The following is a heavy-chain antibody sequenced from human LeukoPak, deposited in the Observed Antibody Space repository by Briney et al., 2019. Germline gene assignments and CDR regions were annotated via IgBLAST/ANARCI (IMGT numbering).Heavy chain of an antibody. Sequence: GGSLRLSCAASGFTFSSYAISWVRQAPGKGLEWVSAISGSGGSTYYADSVKGRFTISRDNSKITIYLQMNSLRAEDTAVYYSAKIASDSPFAPWGERTLVTVHS. D-gene: IGHD2-21*02. CDR2: ISGSGGST. J-gene: IGHJ5*02. CDR3: AKIASDSPFAP. CDR1: GFTFSSYA. V-gene: IGHV3-23*01.